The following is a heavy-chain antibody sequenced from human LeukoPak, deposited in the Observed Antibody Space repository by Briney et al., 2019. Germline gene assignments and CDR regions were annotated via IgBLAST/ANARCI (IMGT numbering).Heavy chain of an antibody. CDR2: TKNKVNNYIT. Sequence: GGSLRLSCAASGFMFSDFFMDWVRQAPGKGLEWVGRTKNKVNNYITEHAASVKGRMTISRDDSQSFVYLQLNSLRAEDTAVYYCTKDPNGDYVGAFDPWGQGTLVTVSS. J-gene: IGHJ5*02. CDR3: TKDPNGDYVGAFDP. D-gene: IGHD4-17*01. CDR1: GFMFSDFF. V-gene: IGHV3-72*01.